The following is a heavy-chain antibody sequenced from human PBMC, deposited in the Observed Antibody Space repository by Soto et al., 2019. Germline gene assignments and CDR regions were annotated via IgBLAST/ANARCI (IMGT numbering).Heavy chain of an antibody. CDR2: ISGSGGST. CDR1: GFTFSSYA. CDR3: VKDSGQLGDYYYYYGMDV. D-gene: IGHD6-6*01. Sequence: EVQLLESGGGLVQPGGSLRLSCAASGFTFSSYAMSWVRQAPGKGLEWVSAISGSGGSTYYADSVKGRFTISRDNSKNTLYLQMNSLRAEDTAVYYCVKDSGQLGDYYYYYGMDVWGQGTTVTVSS. V-gene: IGHV3-23*01. J-gene: IGHJ6*02.